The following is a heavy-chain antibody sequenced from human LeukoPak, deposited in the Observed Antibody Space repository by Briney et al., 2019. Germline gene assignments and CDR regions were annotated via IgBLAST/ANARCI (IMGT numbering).Heavy chain of an antibody. D-gene: IGHD2-2*01. V-gene: IGHV1-69*13. Sequence: SVNVSFKASGGTFSIYAISWVRQAPGQGLEWMGGIIPIFGTANYAQKFKGRVTITADESTSTAYMELSSLRSEDTAVYYCARDGGYCSSTSCYEFYYWGQGTLVTVSS. CDR1: GGTFSIYA. J-gene: IGHJ4*02. CDR3: ARDGGYCSSTSCYEFYY. CDR2: IIPIFGTA.